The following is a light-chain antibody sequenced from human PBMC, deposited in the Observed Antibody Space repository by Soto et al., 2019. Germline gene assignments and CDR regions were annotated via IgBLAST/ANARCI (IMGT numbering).Light chain of an antibody. V-gene: IGKV1-39*01. CDR1: QSISSY. CDR3: QQSYSTRWT. CDR2: AAS. Sequence: DIQMTQSPSSLSASVGDIVTITCRASQSISSYLNWYQQKPGKAPKLLIYAASSLQSGVPSRFSGSGSGTDFTLTISSLQPEEFATYYCQQSYSTRWTFGQGTKVEIK. J-gene: IGKJ1*01.